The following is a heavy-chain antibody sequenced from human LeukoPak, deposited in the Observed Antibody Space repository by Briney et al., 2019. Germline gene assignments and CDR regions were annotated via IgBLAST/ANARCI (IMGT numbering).Heavy chain of an antibody. J-gene: IGHJ5*02. V-gene: IGHV1-8*01. Sequence: ASVKVSCKASGYTFTGYDINWVRQATGQGLEWMGWMNPNSGNTGYAQKFQGRVTMTRNTSISTAYMELSSLRSEDTAVYYCARGLIAVAGTFVWFDPWGQGTLVTVSS. D-gene: IGHD6-19*01. CDR1: GYTFTGYD. CDR2: MNPNSGNT. CDR3: ARGLIAVAGTFVWFDP.